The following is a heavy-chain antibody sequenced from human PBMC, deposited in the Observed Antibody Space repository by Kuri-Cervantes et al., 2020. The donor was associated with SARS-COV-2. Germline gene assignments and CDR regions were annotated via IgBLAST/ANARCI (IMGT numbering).Heavy chain of an antibody. D-gene: IGHD4/OR15-4a*01. Sequence: GESLKISCAASGFTFSTYGMHWVRQAPGKGLEWVANIKQDGSEKYYVDSVKGRFTISRDNAKNSLYLQMNSLRDEDTAVYYCARGLMVAAGYYFDYWGQGTLVTVSS. J-gene: IGHJ4*02. CDR2: IKQDGSEK. CDR3: ARGLMVAAGYYFDY. CDR1: GFTFSTYG. V-gene: IGHV3-7*01.